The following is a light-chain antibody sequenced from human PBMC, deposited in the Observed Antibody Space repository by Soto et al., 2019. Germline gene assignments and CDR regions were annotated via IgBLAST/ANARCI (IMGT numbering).Light chain of an antibody. J-gene: IGKJ3*01. Sequence: DMQMTQSPAFLSMSVGDRLTLSCPSSQTISSYLTWYQQKVGEAPKRLIVDASTLESGVPSRFSASGSGAEFALIITALQREDFATYFCQQTYASPFNFGPGTTVDIK. CDR3: QQTYASPFN. CDR1: QTISSY. V-gene: IGKV1-39*01. CDR2: DAS.